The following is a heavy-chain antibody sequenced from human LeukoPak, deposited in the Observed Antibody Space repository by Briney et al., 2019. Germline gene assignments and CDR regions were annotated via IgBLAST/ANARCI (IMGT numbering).Heavy chain of an antibody. Sequence: GGSLRLSCAASGFTFCSYSMNWVRQAPGKGLEWVSSISSSSSYIYYADSVKGRFTISRDNAKNSLYLQMNSLRAEDTAVYYCAVYCSSTSCYRDFDYWGQGTLVTVSS. CDR1: GFTFCSYS. CDR3: AVYCSSTSCYRDFDY. J-gene: IGHJ4*02. CDR2: ISSSSSYI. D-gene: IGHD2-2*02. V-gene: IGHV3-21*01.